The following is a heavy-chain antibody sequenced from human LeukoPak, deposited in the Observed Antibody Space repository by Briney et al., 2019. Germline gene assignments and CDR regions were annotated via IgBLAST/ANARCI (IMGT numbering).Heavy chain of an antibody. CDR2: VCYSGST. Sequence: SETLSLTCTVSGGSISNYYWTWLRQPPGRGREWIVYVCYSGSTNYNPSLKSRVNISVDTPKNQFVLLMSSVTAADTAVYYCARDGTADHCDYKEYFHQWGQGTLVTVSS. D-gene: IGHD4-17*01. V-gene: IGHV4-59*01. CDR3: ARDGTADHCDYKEYFHQ. CDR1: GGSISNYY. J-gene: IGHJ1*01.